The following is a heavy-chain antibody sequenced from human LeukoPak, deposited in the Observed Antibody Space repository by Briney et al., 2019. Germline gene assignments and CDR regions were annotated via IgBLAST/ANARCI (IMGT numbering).Heavy chain of an antibody. Sequence: SETLSLTCTVSGGSISSGYYWGWIRQPPGKGLEWIGSIYHSGSTYYNPSLKSRVTISVDTSKNQFSLKLSSVTAADTAVYYCARRGYSYADFDYWGQGTLVTVSS. V-gene: IGHV4-38-2*02. CDR3: ARRGYSYADFDY. CDR2: IYHSGST. CDR1: GGSISSGYY. D-gene: IGHD5-18*01. J-gene: IGHJ4*02.